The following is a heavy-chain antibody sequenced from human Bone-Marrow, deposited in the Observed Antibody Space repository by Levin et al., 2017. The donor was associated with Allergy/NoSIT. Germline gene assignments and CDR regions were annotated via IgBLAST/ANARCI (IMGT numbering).Heavy chain of an antibody. Sequence: GGSLRLSCAASGFTFDDYGMSWVRQAPGKGLEWVSGINWNGGSTGYADSVKGRFTISRDNAKNSLYLQMNSLRAEDTALYYCARDENSSYYDFWSGYWRWRWFDPWGQGTLVTVSS. CDR2: INWNGGST. V-gene: IGHV3-20*04. J-gene: IGHJ5*02. CDR1: GFTFDDYG. CDR3: ARDENSSYYDFWSGYWRWRWFDP. D-gene: IGHD3-3*01.